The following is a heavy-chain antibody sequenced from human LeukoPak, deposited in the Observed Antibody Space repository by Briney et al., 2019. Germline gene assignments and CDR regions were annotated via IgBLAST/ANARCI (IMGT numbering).Heavy chain of an antibody. CDR1: GGSISSYY. J-gene: IGHJ5*02. CDR2: IYYSGST. CDR3: ARQRIHWFDP. V-gene: IGHV4-59*08. Sequence: SETLSLTCTVSGGSISSYYWSWIRQPPGKGLEWIGYIYYSGSTNYNPSLKSRVTISVDTSKNQFPLKLSSVTAADTAVYYCARQRIHWFDPWGQGTLVTVSS.